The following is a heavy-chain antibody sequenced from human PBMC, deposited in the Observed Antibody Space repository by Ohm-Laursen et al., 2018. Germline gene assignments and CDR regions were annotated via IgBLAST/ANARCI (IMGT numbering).Heavy chain of an antibody. V-gene: IGHV3-21*06. Sequence: SLRLSCTAPGFNFNTYEMNWVRQAPGKGLEWVSSISSSSSYIYYADSVKGRFTISRDNAKNSLYLQMNSLRAEDTAVYYCARGPEQWLVPPVIGWFDPWGQGTLVTVSS. CDR1: GFNFNTYE. D-gene: IGHD6-19*01. CDR2: ISSSSSYI. CDR3: ARGPEQWLVPPVIGWFDP. J-gene: IGHJ5*02.